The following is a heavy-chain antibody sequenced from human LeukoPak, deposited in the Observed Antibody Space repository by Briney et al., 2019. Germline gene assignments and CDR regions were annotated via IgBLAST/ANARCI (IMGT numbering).Heavy chain of an antibody. D-gene: IGHD1-26*01. CDR3: AREESIGRYQFLHDS. J-gene: IGHJ4*02. CDR1: GVSIISSSYY. CDR2: IYYSGST. Sequence: PSETLSLTCTVSGVSIISSSYYWSWIRQPPGKGLEWIGSIYYSGSTYYNPSLKSRVTISVDTSKNQFSLKLSSVTAADTAVYYCAREESIGRYQFLHDSWGQGTLVTVSS. V-gene: IGHV4-39*07.